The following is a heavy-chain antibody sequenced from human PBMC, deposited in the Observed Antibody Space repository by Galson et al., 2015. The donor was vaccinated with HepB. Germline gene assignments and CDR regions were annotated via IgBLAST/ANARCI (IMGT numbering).Heavy chain of an antibody. J-gene: IGHJ6*02. CDR1: GFDFSSYT. CDR3: AGDYDFWNGLVPEDHYNYDMVV. D-gene: IGHD3-3*01. CDR2: ISSSSSFI. Sequence: SLRLSCAASGFDFSSYTMNWVRQAPGKGLVWVSSISSSSSFISYADSVKGRFTISRDNAQHSLYLQMDSLRADDTAVYYCAGDYDFWNGLVPEDHYNYDMVVWGQGTTVIVS. V-gene: IGHV3-21*01.